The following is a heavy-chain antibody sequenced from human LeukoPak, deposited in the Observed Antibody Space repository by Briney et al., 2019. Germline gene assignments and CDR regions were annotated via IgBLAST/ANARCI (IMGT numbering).Heavy chain of an antibody. CDR3: ARELRYLNYFDY. CDR2: IYYSGST. Sequence: SETLSLTCTVSGGSISSYYWSWIRQPPGKGLEWIGYIYYSGSTNYNPSLKSRVTISVDTSKNQFSLELSSVTAADTAVYYCARELRYLNYFDYWGQGTLVTVSS. J-gene: IGHJ4*02. V-gene: IGHV4-59*01. D-gene: IGHD2-15*01. CDR1: GGSISSYY.